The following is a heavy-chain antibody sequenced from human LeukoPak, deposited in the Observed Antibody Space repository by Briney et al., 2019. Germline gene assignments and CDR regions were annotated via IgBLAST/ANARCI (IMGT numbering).Heavy chain of an antibody. V-gene: IGHV3-23*01. J-gene: IGHJ4*02. Sequence: PGGSLRLSCVASGFTFSSDVMAWVRQAPGKGLEWVSSIIGSGGSRYYADSVKGRVTISRDNSKNTLYLQIYSLRAEDMAIYYCAKGSKGTYDYWGQGTLVTVSS. CDR2: IIGSGGSR. CDR1: GFTFSSDV. CDR3: AKGSKGTYDY.